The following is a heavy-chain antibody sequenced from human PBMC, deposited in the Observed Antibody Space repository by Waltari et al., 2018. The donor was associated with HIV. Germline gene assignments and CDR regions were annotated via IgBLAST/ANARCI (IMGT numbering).Heavy chain of an antibody. CDR2: ISSTTSYI. CDR1: GFTFSRFS. CDR3: ARDYGDFGSSAFDI. Sequence: EVQLVESGGGLVKPGGSLRLSCAASGFTFSRFSMNWVRQAPGKGLEWVSSISSTTSYIYYADSLKGRLTMSRNNAKNSLYLQMNSLRVEDTAVYYCARDYGDFGSSAFDIWGQGTMVTVSS. V-gene: IGHV3-21*01. J-gene: IGHJ3*02. D-gene: IGHD4-17*01.